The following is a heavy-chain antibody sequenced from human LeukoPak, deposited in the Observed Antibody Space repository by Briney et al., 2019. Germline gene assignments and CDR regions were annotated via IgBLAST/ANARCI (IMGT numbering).Heavy chain of an antibody. CDR1: GGSISSYY. D-gene: IGHD3-10*01. J-gene: IGHJ4*02. CDR2: IYYSGST. Sequence: PSETLSLTCTVSGGSISSYYWSWIRQPPGKGLEWIGYIYYSGSTNYNPSLKSRVTISVDTSKNQFSLKLSSVTAADTAVYYCARYYMDWLGASYFDYWGQGTLVTVSS. V-gene: IGHV4-59*01. CDR3: ARYYMDWLGASYFDY.